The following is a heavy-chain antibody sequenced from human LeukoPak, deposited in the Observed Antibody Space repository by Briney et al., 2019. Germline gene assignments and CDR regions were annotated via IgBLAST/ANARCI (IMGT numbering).Heavy chain of an antibody. Sequence: ASVKVSCKVSGYTLTELSIHWVRQAPGKGLEWMGGFDPEDGETIYAQKFQGRVTITADESTSTAYMELSSLRSEDTAVYYCARTLEPPPDIVATDTWGQGTLVTVSS. CDR2: FDPEDGET. CDR3: ARTLEPPPDIVATDT. D-gene: IGHD5-12*01. J-gene: IGHJ4*02. CDR1: GYTLTELS. V-gene: IGHV1-24*01.